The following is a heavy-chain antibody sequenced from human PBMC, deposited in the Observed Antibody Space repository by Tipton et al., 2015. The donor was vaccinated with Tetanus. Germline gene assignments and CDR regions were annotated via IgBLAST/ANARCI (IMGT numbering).Heavy chain of an antibody. CDR1: GYTFATSW. Sequence: QLVQSGAEMKKPGESLKISCQGSGYTFATSWIAWVRQVPGRGLEWMGIIYPGDSSARYSPSFQGQVTISADKSISTAYLQWSSLKASDTAMYYCARHMGFGDLLSLLDYWGQGTLVTVSS. CDR3: ARHMGFGDLLSLLDY. CDR2: IYPGDSSA. J-gene: IGHJ4*02. D-gene: IGHD3-10*01. V-gene: IGHV5-51*01.